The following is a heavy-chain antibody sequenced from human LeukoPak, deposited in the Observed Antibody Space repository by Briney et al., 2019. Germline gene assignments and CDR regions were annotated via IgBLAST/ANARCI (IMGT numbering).Heavy chain of an antibody. D-gene: IGHD1-26*01. V-gene: IGHV3-23*01. CDR3: AKDSSGSYVYYFDY. CDR2: ISGSGGST. J-gene: IGHJ4*02. Sequence: GGSLRLSCAASGFTFSSYAMSWVRQAPGKGLEWGSAISGSGGSTYYADSVKGRFTISRDNSKNTLYLQMNSLRAEDTAVYYCAKDSSGSYVYYFDYWGQGTLVTVSS. CDR1: GFTFSSYA.